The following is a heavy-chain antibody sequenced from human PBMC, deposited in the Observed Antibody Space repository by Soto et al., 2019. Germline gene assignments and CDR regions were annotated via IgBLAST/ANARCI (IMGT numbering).Heavy chain of an antibody. V-gene: IGHV4-34*01. Sequence: PSETLSLTCAVYGGSFSGYYWSWIRQPPGKGLEWIGEINHSGSTNYNPSLKSRVTISVDTSKNQFSLKLSSVTAADTAVYYCARGGIVVVPAVNHYYYGMDVWGQGTTGTV. CDR2: INHSGST. J-gene: IGHJ6*02. D-gene: IGHD2-2*01. CDR3: ARGGIVVVPAVNHYYYGMDV. CDR1: GGSFSGYY.